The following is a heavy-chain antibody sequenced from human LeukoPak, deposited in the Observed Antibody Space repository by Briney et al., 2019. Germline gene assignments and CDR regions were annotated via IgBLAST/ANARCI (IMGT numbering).Heavy chain of an antibody. J-gene: IGHJ6*02. CDR3: AYGGDHVSYYYGMDV. CDR1: GFTVSSNY. D-gene: IGHD3-10*01. CDR2: IYSGGST. V-gene: IGHV3-53*01. Sequence: GGSLRLSCAASGFTVSSNYMSWVRQAPGKGLEWVSVIYSGGSTYYADSVKGRFTISRDNSKNTLYLQMNSLRAEDTAVYYCAYGGDHVSYYYGMDVWGQGTTVTVSS.